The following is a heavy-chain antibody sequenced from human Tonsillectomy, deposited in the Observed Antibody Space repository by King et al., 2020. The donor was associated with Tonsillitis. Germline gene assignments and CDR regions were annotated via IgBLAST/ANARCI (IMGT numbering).Heavy chain of an antibody. J-gene: IGHJ1*01. D-gene: IGHD2-15*01. CDR2: ISGSGGST. CDR1: GFTFSSYA. CDR3: AKDSVYCSGGSCYSSYFQH. V-gene: IGHV3-23*04. Sequence: VQLVESGGGLVQPGGSLRLSCAASGFTFSSYAMSWVRQAPGKGLEWVSAISGSGGSTYYADSVKGRFTISRDNSKNTLYLQMNSLRAEDTAVYYCAKDSVYCSGGSCYSSYFQHWGQGTLVTVSS.